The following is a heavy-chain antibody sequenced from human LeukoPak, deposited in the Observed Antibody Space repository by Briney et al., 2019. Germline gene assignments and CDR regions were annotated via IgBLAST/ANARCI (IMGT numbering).Heavy chain of an antibody. CDR3: ASESSSSSAYYFDH. V-gene: IGHV4-34*01. Sequence: SETLSLTCAVYGGSFSGYYWSWIRQPPGKGLEWIGEINHSGSTNYNPSLKSRVTISVDTSKNQFSLKLSSVTAADTAVYYCASESSSSSAYYFDHWGQGTLVTVSS. J-gene: IGHJ4*02. D-gene: IGHD6-6*01. CDR2: INHSGST. CDR1: GGSFSGYY.